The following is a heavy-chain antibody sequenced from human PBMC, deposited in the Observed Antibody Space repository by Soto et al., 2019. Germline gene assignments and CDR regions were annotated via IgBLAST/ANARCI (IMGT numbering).Heavy chain of an antibody. CDR1: GFTFSTYS. J-gene: IGHJ5*02. Sequence: GGALRLSCAASGFTFSTYSMNWARQAPGKGLEWIAYISIGSTTIFYADSVKGRFTISRGNAKSSLYLQMNSLRDEDTAVYYCARDNGMAGSFDPWGQGTLVTVSS. CDR3: ARDNGMAGSFDP. V-gene: IGHV3-48*02. D-gene: IGHD2-8*01. CDR2: ISIGSTTI.